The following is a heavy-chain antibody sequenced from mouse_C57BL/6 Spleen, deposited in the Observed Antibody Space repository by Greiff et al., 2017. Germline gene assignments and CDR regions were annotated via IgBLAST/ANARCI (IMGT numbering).Heavy chain of an antibody. CDR3: ARRGYYGNYLYYFDY. CDR1: GYTFTSYW. D-gene: IGHD2-1*01. CDR2: LDPSDSYT. V-gene: IGHV1-50*01. J-gene: IGHJ2*01. Sequence: QVQLQQPGAELVKPGASVKLSCKASGYTFTSYWMQWVKQRPGQGLEWIGELDPSDSYTNYNQKFKGKATLTVDTSSSTAYMQLSSLTSEDSAVYYCARRGYYGNYLYYFDYWGQGTTLTVSS.